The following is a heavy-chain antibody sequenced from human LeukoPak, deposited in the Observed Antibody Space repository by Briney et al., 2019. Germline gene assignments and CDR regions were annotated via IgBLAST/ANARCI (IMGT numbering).Heavy chain of an antibody. J-gene: IGHJ2*01. V-gene: IGHV3-11*04. CDR2: ISSSAGTI. Sequence: PGGSLRLSCTASGFTFSDYYMSWLRQAPGKGLEWISYISSSAGTIHYVDSVKGRFTISRDNAKNSLYLQTDSLRVEDTAVYYCASSFARSRLDGFIDLWGRGTLVSVSS. CDR1: GFTFSDYY. D-gene: IGHD3-10*01. CDR3: ASSFARSRLDGFIDL.